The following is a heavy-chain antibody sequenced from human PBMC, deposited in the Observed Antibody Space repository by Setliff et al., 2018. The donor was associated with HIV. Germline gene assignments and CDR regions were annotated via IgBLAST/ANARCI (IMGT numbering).Heavy chain of an antibody. Sequence: PGGSLRLSCAASGFTFSNYAMSWVRQAPGKGLEWVSAIKNSDTIYHADSVKGRFTISRDSSKNTLYLQMNSLRAEDTAVYYCAKDRTSYGDYVLGPSFDLWGRGTLVTVSS. D-gene: IGHD4-17*01. CDR1: GFTFSNYA. V-gene: IGHV3-23*01. CDR3: AKDRTSYGDYVLGPSFDL. J-gene: IGHJ2*01. CDR2: IKNSDTI.